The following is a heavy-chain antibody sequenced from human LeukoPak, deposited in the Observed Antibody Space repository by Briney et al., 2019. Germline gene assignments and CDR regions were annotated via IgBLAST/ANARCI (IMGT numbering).Heavy chain of an antibody. Sequence: GGSLRLSCGASGFTFSSYDMHWVRRAPGKGLEWVAGIRYDGRHTYHADSVKGRFTISRDNSKNTLYLQMESLKTEDTAVYYCARLGSGSYYNQYYFDYWGQGTLVTVSS. V-gene: IGHV3-30*03. CDR2: IRYDGRHT. CDR3: ARLGSGSYYNQYYFDY. D-gene: IGHD3-10*02. CDR1: GFTFSSYD. J-gene: IGHJ4*02.